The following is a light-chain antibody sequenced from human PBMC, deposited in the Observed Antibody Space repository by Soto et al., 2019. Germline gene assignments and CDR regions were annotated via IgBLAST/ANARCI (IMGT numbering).Light chain of an antibody. CDR2: AAS. V-gene: IGKV1-6*01. Sequence: AIQMTQSPSSLSASVGDRVTITCRASQGIRTDLGWYQQKPGKAPKLLIYAASSLHSRVPSRFSGSGSGTDFTLTISSLQPEDFATYYCLQDYNYPRTFGQGTKVEIK. CDR1: QGIRTD. J-gene: IGKJ1*01. CDR3: LQDYNYPRT.